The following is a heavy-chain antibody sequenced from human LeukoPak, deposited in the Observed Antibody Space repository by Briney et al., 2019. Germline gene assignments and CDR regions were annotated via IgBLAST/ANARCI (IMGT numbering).Heavy chain of an antibody. V-gene: IGHV1-69*04. Sequence: GASVKVSCKASGGTFSSYAISWVRQAPGQGLGWMGRIIPILGIANYAQKFQGRVTITADKSTSTAYMELSSLRSEDTAVYYCARSVQWNPRVYYYYGMDVWGQGTTVTVSS. J-gene: IGHJ6*02. CDR2: IIPILGIA. CDR1: GGTFSSYA. CDR3: ARSVQWNPRVYYYYGMDV. D-gene: IGHD6-19*01.